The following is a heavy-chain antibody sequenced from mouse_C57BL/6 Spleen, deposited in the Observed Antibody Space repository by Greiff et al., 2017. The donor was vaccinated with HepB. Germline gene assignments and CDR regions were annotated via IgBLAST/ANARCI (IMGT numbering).Heavy chain of an antibody. D-gene: IGHD1-1*01. CDR3: ARRTTVVAPYWYFDV. CDR2: IDPSDSYT. V-gene: IGHV1-50*01. CDR1: GYTFTSYW. J-gene: IGHJ1*03. Sequence: QVQLQQPGAELVKPGASVKLSCKASGYTFTSYWMQWVKQRPGQGLEWIGEIDPSDSYTNYNQKFKGKATLTVDTSSSTAYMQLSSLTSEDSAVYHCARRTTVVAPYWYFDVWGTGTTVTVSS.